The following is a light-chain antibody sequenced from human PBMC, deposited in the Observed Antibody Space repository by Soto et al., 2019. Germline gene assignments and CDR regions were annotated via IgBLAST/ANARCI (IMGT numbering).Light chain of an antibody. Sequence: DIQMTQTPSTLSASVGDRVTITCRASQGISSYLVWYQQKPGKAPNLLIYAASTLQGGVPSRFSGSGSGTEFTLTISSPQPEDFATYYCQQLNSYPHTFGQGTRLEI. V-gene: IGKV1-9*01. J-gene: IGKJ5*01. CDR1: QGISSY. CDR2: AAS. CDR3: QQLNSYPHT.